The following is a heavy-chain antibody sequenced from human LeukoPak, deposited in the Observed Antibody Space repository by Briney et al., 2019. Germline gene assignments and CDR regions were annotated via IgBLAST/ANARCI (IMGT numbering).Heavy chain of an antibody. CDR3: AHRPPAAAGTPNWFDP. J-gene: IGHJ5*02. V-gene: IGHV2-5*01. D-gene: IGHD6-13*01. CDR1: GFPLSTSGVG. CDR2: IYWNDDK. Sequence: GPTLVNPTQTLTLTCTFSGFPLSTSGVGVGWIRQPPGKALEWLALIYWNDDKRYSPSLKSRLTITKDTSKNQVVLTMTNMDPVDTATYYCAHRPPAAAGTPNWFDPWGQGTLVTVSS.